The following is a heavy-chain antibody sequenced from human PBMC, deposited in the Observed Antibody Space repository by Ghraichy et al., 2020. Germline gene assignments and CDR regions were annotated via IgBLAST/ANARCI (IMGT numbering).Heavy chain of an antibody. J-gene: IGHJ4*02. CDR3: AKADYYDSSGYYSN. CDR2: ISWNSGSI. Sequence: GGSLRLSCAASGFTFDDYAMHWVRQAPGKGLEWVSGISWNSGSIGYADSVKGRFTISRDNAKNSLYLQMNSLRAEDTALYYCAKADYYDSSGYYSNWGQGTLVTVSS. CDR1: GFTFDDYA. V-gene: IGHV3-9*01. D-gene: IGHD3-22*01.